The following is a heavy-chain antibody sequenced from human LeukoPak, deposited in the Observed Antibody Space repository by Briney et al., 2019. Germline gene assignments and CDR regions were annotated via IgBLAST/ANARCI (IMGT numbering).Heavy chain of an antibody. CDR1: GGSISSSSYY. D-gene: IGHD6-19*01. CDR3: ARLETVAGTFFDY. J-gene: IGHJ4*02. Sequence: PSETLSLTCTVSGGSISSSSYYWGWIRQPPGKGLEWIGSIYYSGSTYYNPSLKSRVTISVDTSKNQFSLKLSSVTAADTAVYYCARLETVAGTFFDYWGQGTLVTVSS. CDR2: IYYSGST. V-gene: IGHV4-39*01.